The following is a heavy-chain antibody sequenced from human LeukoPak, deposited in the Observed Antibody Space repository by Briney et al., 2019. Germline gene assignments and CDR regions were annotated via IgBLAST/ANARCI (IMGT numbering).Heavy chain of an antibody. CDR2: ISGSGGST. CDR3: AKAISVGATTDAAD. D-gene: IGHD1-26*01. CDR1: GFTFSSYA. J-gene: IGHJ4*02. V-gene: IGHV3-23*01. Sequence: PGGSLRLSCAASGFTFSSYAMHWVRQAPGKGLEWVSAISGSGGSTYYADSVKGRFTISRDNSKNTLYLQMNSLRAEDTAVYYCAKAISVGATTDAADWGQGTLVTVSS.